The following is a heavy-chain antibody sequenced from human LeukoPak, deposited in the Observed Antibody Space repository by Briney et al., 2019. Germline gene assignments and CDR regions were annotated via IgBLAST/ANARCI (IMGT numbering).Heavy chain of an antibody. CDR2: ENIDGTKK. D-gene: IGHD1-26*01. Sequence: GGSVRLFRAACGFPLRLFWMLCAAQARGKAREWVDNENIDGTKKHYVDSGRGRFTISRDNARKSLYLQMNSLRAEDTAVYYCARDNVGATPFDYWGQGTLVTVSS. V-gene: IGHV3-7*05. CDR1: GFPLRLFW. J-gene: IGHJ4*02. CDR3: ARDNVGATPFDY.